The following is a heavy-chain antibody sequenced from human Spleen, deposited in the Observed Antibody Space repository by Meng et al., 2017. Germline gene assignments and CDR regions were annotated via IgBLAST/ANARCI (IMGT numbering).Heavy chain of an antibody. V-gene: IGHV3-20*04. Sequence: GESLKISCAASGFTFDDYGMSWVRQAPGKGLEWVSGINWNGGSTGYADSVKGRFTISRDNSKNTLYLQMNSLRAEDTAVYYCARDYRRSKDYWGQGTLVTVSS. D-gene: IGHD3-16*02. J-gene: IGHJ4*02. CDR1: GFTFDDYG. CDR2: INWNGGST. CDR3: ARDYRRSKDY.